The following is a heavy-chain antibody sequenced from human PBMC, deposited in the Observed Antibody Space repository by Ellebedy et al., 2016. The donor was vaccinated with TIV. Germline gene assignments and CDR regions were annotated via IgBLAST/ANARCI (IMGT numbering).Heavy chain of an antibody. D-gene: IGHD3-10*01. J-gene: IGHJ4*02. CDR3: ARDEGGSGSLSY. CDR2: IYYSGST. CDR1: GGSISSGAFY. V-gene: IGHV4-31*03. Sequence: MPSETLSLTCTVSGGSISSGAFYWTWIRQQPGTGLEWIGNIYYSGSTYYRPSLKTRVTISLDTSNNQFSLRLNSVTAADTAVYYCARDEGGSGSLSYWGQGSLVTVSS.